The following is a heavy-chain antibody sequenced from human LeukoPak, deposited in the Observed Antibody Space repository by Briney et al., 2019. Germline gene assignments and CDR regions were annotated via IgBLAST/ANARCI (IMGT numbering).Heavy chain of an antibody. CDR2: IKQDGSEK. J-gene: IGHJ6*03. V-gene: IGHV3-7*01. Sequence: PGGSLRLSCAASGFTFSSYWMSWVRQAPGKGLEWVANIKQDGSEKYYVDSVKGRFTISRDNAKNTLYLQMNSLRAEDTAVYYCASLHSSSWLYYYYYYMDVWGKGTTVTVSS. CDR1: GFTFSSYW. D-gene: IGHD6-13*01. CDR3: ASLHSSSWLYYYYYYMDV.